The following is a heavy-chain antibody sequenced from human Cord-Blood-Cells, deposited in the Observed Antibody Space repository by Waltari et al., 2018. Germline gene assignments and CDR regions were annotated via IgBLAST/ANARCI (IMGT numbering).Heavy chain of an antibody. J-gene: IGHJ3*02. CDR3: ARGGRDANDAFDI. Sequence: QVQLQESGPGLVKPSQTLSLTCTVSGGSISSGSYYWSWIRQPAGKGLEWIGYIYTRGSPNNNPSLKSRVTISVDTSKNQFSRKLGSVTAADTAVYYCARGGRDANDAFDIWGQGTMVTVSS. CDR1: GGSISSGSYY. D-gene: IGHD3-16*01. V-gene: IGHV4-61*09. CDR2: IYTRGSP.